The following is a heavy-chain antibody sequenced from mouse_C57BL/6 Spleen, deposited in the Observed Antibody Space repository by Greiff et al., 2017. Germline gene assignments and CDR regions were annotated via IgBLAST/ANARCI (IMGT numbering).Heavy chain of an antibody. V-gene: IGHV1-55*01. J-gene: IGHJ1*03. CDR1: GYTFTSYW. Sequence: QVQLQQPGAELVKPGASVKMSCKASGYTFTSYWITWVKQRPGQGLEWIGDIYPGSGSTNYNEKFKSKATLTVDTSSSTAYMQLSSLISEDSAVYYCARSDGYYGYWYFDVWGTGTTVTVSS. CDR2: IYPGSGST. CDR3: ARSDGYYGYWYFDV. D-gene: IGHD2-3*01.